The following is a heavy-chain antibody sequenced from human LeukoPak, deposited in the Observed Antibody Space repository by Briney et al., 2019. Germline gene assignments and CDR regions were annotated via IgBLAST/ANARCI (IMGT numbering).Heavy chain of an antibody. CDR1: GFTFSSFA. CDR3: AKVGVETNYGDPYYFDY. CDR2: ISATGGST. J-gene: IGHJ4*02. Sequence: PGGSLRLSCAASGFTFSSFAMSWVRQAAGKGLEWVSIISATGGSTYYADSVKGRFTISRDNSKNTLYLQMNRLRAEDTAAYYCAKVGVETNYGDPYYFDYWGQGTLVTVSS. D-gene: IGHD4-17*01. V-gene: IGHV3-23*01.